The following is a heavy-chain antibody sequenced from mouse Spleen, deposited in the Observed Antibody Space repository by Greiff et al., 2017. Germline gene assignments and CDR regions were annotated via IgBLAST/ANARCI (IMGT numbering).Heavy chain of an antibody. V-gene: IGHV1-63*01. J-gene: IGHJ4*01. Sequence: VQGVESGAELVRPGTSVKMSCKASGYTFTNYWIGWAKQRPGHGLEWIGDIYPGGGYTNYNEKFKGKATLTADKSSSTAYMQFSSLTSEDSAIYYCARWGVAPYYAMDYWGQGTSVTVSS. CDR1: GYTFTNYW. CDR2: IYPGGGYT. D-gene: IGHD1-3*01. CDR3: ARWGVAPYYAMDY.